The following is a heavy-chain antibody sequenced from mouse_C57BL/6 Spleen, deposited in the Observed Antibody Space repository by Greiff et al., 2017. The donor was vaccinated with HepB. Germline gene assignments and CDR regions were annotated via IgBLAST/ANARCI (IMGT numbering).Heavy chain of an antibody. V-gene: IGHV5-4*01. Sequence: EVKLMESGGGLVKPGGSLKLSCAASGFTFSSYAMSWVRQTPEKRLEWVATISDGGSYTYYPDNVKGRFTISRDNAKNNLYLQMSHLKSEDTAMYYCAREELLYYAMDYWGQGTSVTVSS. CDR3: AREELLYYAMDY. CDR1: GFTFSSYA. D-gene: IGHD4-1*01. J-gene: IGHJ4*01. CDR2: ISDGGSYT.